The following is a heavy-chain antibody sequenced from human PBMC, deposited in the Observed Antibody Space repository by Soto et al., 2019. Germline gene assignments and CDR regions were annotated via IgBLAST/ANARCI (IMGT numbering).Heavy chain of an antibody. Sequence: SETLSLTCAVSGDSISSGGRSWNWLRQPPGKGLEWIGYIYHSGNTYFNPTLKSRVTMSVDTSKNQISLTLSSVTAADTAIYYCARDRDGYDSGYFDSWGHGTMVTVYS. CDR3: ARDRDGYDSGYFDS. V-gene: IGHV4-30-2*01. CDR2: IYHSGNT. D-gene: IGHD5-12*01. J-gene: IGHJ4*01. CDR1: GDSISSGGRS.